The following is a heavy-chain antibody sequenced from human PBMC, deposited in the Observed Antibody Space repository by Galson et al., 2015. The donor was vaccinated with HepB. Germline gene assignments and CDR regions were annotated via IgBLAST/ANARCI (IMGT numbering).Heavy chain of an antibody. CDR3: ARDLYGMDV. V-gene: IGHV1-46*01. Sequence: SVKVSCKASGYSFTSYYLHWVRQAPGQGLEWMGIINPTSGTTTYAQKFQGRVTMTRDTSTSTLYMELSSLKSDDTAVYYCARDLYGMDVWGQGTTVTVSS. CDR2: INPTSGTT. J-gene: IGHJ6*02. CDR1: GYSFTSYY.